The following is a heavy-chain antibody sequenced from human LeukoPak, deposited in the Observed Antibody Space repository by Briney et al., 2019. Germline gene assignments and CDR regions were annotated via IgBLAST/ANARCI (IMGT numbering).Heavy chain of an antibody. J-gene: IGHJ6*02. CDR3: ARAWSHYYYYGMDV. CDR1: GGSFSGYY. D-gene: IGHD1-1*01. CDR2: INHSGST. V-gene: IGHV4-34*01. Sequence: SETLSLTCAVYGGSFSGYYWSWIRQPPGKGLEWIGEINHSGSTNYNPSLKSRVTISVDTSKNQFSLKLSSVTAADTAVYYCARAWSHYYYYGMDVRGQGTTVTVSS.